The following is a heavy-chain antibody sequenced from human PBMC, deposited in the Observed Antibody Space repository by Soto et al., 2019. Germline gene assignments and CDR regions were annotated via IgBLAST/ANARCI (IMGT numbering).Heavy chain of an antibody. CDR2: IYSAGAT. CDR1: GFTVSTNY. Sequence: GGSLRLSCAASGFTVSTNYMSWVRQAPGKGLEWVSIIYSAGATYYADSVKGRFTISRDNSKNTLYLQMNSLRAEDTAVYYCARDHGTVPAATTSYYYYAMDVWGQGTTVTVSS. J-gene: IGHJ6*02. V-gene: IGHV3-53*01. D-gene: IGHD2-2*01. CDR3: ARDHGTVPAATTSYYYYAMDV.